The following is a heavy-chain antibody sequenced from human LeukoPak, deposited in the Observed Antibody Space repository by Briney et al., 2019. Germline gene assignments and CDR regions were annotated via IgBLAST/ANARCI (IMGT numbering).Heavy chain of an antibody. CDR3: AHSHCSSTSCYAKVAFDI. D-gene: IGHD2-2*01. V-gene: IGHV2-5*01. J-gene: IGHJ3*02. CDR1: GLSPGTGGVG. Sequence: ESGPTLVHPTPPLTLTCTFSGLSPGTGGVGVGWSRQPPVKALEWLALTYWNDDKRYSPSLKSRLTITKDTSKNQMVLTMTNMDPVDTATYYCAHSHCSSTSCYAKVAFDIWGQGKMVTVSS. CDR2: TYWNDDK.